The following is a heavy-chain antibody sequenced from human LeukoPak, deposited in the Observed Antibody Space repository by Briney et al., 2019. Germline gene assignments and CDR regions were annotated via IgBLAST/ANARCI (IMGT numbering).Heavy chain of an antibody. CDR3: AELGITMIGGV. CDR2: ISSGSHTI. CDR1: GVTFSSYS. D-gene: IGHD3-10*02. J-gene: IGHJ6*04. Sequence: GGSLRLSCAASGVTFSSYSMNWVRQAPGKGLEWISYISSGSHTIYYADSAKGRFTISRDNAKNSLYLQMNSLRAEDTAVYYCAELGITMIGGVWGKGTTVTISS. V-gene: IGHV3-48*01.